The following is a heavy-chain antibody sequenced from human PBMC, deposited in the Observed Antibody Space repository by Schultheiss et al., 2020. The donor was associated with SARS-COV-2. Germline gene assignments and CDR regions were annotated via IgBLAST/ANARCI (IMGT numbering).Heavy chain of an antibody. Sequence: GESLKISCAASGFTFSSYAMSWVRQAPGKGLEWVSAISGSGGSTYYADSVKGRFTISRDNSKNTLYLQMNSLRAEDTAVYYCAGGLGRGFFDHWGQGTPVTVSS. V-gene: IGHV3-23*01. CDR1: GFTFSSYA. CDR3: AGGLGRGFFDH. J-gene: IGHJ4*02. CDR2: ISGSGGST. D-gene: IGHD3/OR15-3a*01.